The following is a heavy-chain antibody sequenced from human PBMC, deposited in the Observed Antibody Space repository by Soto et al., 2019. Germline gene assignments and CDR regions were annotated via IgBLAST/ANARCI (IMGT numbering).Heavy chain of an antibody. Sequence: GGSLRLSCAASGFTFSNAWMSWVRQAPGKGLEWVGRIKSKTDGGTTDYAAPVKGRFTISRDDSKNTLYLQMNSLKTEDTAVYYCTTDWYYYDSSGYPHYWGQGTLVTVSS. CDR2: IKSKTDGGTT. D-gene: IGHD3-22*01. CDR1: GFTFSNAW. J-gene: IGHJ4*02. V-gene: IGHV3-15*01. CDR3: TTDWYYYDSSGYPHY.